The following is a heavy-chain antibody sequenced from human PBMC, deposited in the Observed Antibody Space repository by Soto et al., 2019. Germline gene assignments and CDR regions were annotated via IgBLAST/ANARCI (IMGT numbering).Heavy chain of an antibody. Sequence: GGSLRLSCAASGFTFSGYGMQWVRQSPGKGLEWVAVISYDGSNKYYADSVKGRFTISRDNSKNTLYLQMNSLRAEDTAVYYCARDLVPADPYYYYGMDVWGQGTTVTVSS. D-gene: IGHD2-2*01. J-gene: IGHJ6*02. CDR1: GFTFSGYG. CDR3: ARDLVPADPYYYYGMDV. CDR2: ISYDGSNK. V-gene: IGHV3-30*19.